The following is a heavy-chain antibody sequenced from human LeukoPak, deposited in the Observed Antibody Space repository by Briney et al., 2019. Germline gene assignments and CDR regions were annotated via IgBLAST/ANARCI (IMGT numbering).Heavy chain of an antibody. CDR3: ARDHFVGGHDY. J-gene: IGHJ4*02. V-gene: IGHV3-48*02. Sequence: GGSLRLSCAASGFTLSSYSMNWVRQAPGKGLEWVSYISSSSTIYYADSVKGRFTISRDNAKNSLYLQMNSLRDEDTAVYYCARDHFVGGHDYWGQGTLVTVSS. CDR2: ISSSSTI. D-gene: IGHD4-23*01. CDR1: GFTLSSYS.